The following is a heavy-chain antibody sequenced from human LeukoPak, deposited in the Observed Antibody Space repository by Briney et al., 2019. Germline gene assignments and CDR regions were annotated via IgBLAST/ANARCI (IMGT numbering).Heavy chain of an antibody. CDR1: GFTFSDYA. CDR2: ISKDGSDK. V-gene: IGHV3-30-3*01. J-gene: IGHJ2*01. D-gene: IGHD6-13*01. CDR3: SKGGRGEAAAGTNWYFDL. Sequence: GGSLRLSCAASGFTFSDYAMHWVRQAPGKGLEWVAVISKDGSDKYYPGSVRGRFTISRDNSKNTVCLQMNSLRDDDTAKYYCSKGGRGEAAAGTNWYFDLWGRGALVTVSS.